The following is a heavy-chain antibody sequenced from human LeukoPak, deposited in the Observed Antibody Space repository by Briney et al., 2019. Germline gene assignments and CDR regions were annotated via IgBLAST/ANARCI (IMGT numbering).Heavy chain of an antibody. CDR1: GGSISKSNHY. CDR3: AREGTSGGLNWLDP. CDR2: IYYGGST. J-gene: IGHJ5*02. Sequence: SETLSLTCSVSGGSISKSNHYWGWIRQPPGKGLEWIGSIYYGGSTYYNPSLKSRVTMSVETSKNQFSLRLSSVNAADTAVYFCAREGTSGGLNWLDPWGQGTLVTVSS. V-gene: IGHV4-39*07. D-gene: IGHD3-10*01.